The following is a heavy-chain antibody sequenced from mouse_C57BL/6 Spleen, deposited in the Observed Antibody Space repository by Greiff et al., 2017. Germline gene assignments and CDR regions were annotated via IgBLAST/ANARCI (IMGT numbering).Heavy chain of an antibody. V-gene: IGHV1-61*01. J-gene: IGHJ2*01. CDR1: GYTFTSYW. CDR3: SRKGAVPYFDY. CDR2: IYPSDSET. Sequence: VQLQQPGAELVRPGSSVKLSCKASGYTFTSYWMDWVKQRPGQGLEWIGNIYPSDSETNYNQKFKDKATLTADKSSSTAYMQHSSLTSEDSAVYYFSRKGAVPYFDYWGQGTTLTVSS. D-gene: IGHD3-3*01.